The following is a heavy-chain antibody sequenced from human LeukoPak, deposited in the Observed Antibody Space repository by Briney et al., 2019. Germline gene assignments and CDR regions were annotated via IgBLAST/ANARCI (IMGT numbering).Heavy chain of an antibody. J-gene: IGHJ4*02. CDR3: SLTHMYQPLLPFDY. CDR1: GGSISSSSYY. CDR2: IYYSGST. V-gene: IGHV4-39*07. Sequence: SETLSLTCTVSGGSISSSSYYWGWIRQPPGKGLEWIGSIYYSGSTYYNPPLKSRVTISVDTSKNQFSLKLSSVTAADTAVYYCSLTHMYQPLLPFDYWGQGTLVTVSS. D-gene: IGHD2-2*01.